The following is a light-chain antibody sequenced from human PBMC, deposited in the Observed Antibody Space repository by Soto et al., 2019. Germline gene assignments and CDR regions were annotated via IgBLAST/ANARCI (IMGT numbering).Light chain of an antibody. V-gene: IGKV1-27*01. CDR2: AAS. CDR1: HDITNY. Sequence: DIQMTQSPSSLSASVGDRVTITCRASHDITNYLAWYQQKPGKVPKLLIYAASTLQSGVPSRFSGSGSGTDFTLTISSLQPEDAATYFCQKCSGPPLFTFGPGTKVDTK. CDR3: QKCSGPPLFT. J-gene: IGKJ3*01.